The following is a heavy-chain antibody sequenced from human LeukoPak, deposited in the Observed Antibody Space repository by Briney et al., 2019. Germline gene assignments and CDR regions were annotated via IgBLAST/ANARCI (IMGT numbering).Heavy chain of an antibody. Sequence: GGSLRLSCAASGFTFSSYGMHWVRQAPGKGLEWVAVISYDGSNKYYADSVKGRFTISRDNSKNTLYLQMNSLRAEDTAVYYCAKGGYYDFWSGYDGPWGQGTLVTVSS. CDR1: GFTFSSYG. V-gene: IGHV3-30*18. CDR2: ISYDGSNK. D-gene: IGHD3-3*01. J-gene: IGHJ5*02. CDR3: AKGGYYDFWSGYDGP.